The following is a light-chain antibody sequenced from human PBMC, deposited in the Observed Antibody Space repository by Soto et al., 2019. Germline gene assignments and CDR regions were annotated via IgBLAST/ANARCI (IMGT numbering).Light chain of an antibody. CDR1: QSISTW. J-gene: IGKJ2*03. CDR3: NQYNSYPYS. CDR2: KAS. Sequence: IQMPQSPSTLSASVGDRVTITCRDSQSISTWLAWYQQKPGKAPKVLIYKASSLESGVPLRFSGRGSGTEFTLTSSSLQPDEFATYYFNQYNSYPYSFGQGTQREIQ. V-gene: IGKV1-5*03.